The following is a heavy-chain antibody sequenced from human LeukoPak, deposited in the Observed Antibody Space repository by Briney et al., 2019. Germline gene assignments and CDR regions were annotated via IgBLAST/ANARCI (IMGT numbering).Heavy chain of an antibody. CDR3: ARGVPAALYNWFDP. D-gene: IGHD2-2*01. Sequence: GGSLRLSCAASGFSFSNYGMLWVRQAPGKGLEWVSYISSSSSTIYYADSVKGRFTISRDNAKNSLYLQMNSLRAEDTAVYYCARGVPAALYNWFDPWGQGTLVTVSS. CDR2: ISSSSSTI. J-gene: IGHJ5*02. CDR1: GFSFSNYG. V-gene: IGHV3-48*04.